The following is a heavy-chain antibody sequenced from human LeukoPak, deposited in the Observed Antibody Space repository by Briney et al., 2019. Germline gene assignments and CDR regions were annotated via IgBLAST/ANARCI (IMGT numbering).Heavy chain of an antibody. CDR3: ARDPWKVVTSAEDAFDI. J-gene: IGHJ3*02. Sequence: GASVRVSCKASGYTFTIYDINWVRQATGQGLGWGGWMNPNSGNTGYAQKFQGRVTMTRNTSISTAYMELSSLRSEDTAVYYCARDPWKVVTSAEDAFDIWGQGTMVTVSS. V-gene: IGHV1-8*01. CDR1: GYTFTIYD. CDR2: MNPNSGNT. D-gene: IGHD2-21*02.